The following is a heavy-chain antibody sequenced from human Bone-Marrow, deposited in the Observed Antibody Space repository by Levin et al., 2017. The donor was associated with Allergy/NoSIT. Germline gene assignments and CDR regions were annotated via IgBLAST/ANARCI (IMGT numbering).Heavy chain of an antibody. Sequence: SETLSLTCTVSGDSISNFHWSWIRQPPGKGLEWIGYIYYSGSTNYNPSLKSRVTLSVDTSKNQFSLKLSSVTAADTAVYYCARDRLGTYSGFPGGMDVWGQGTTVTVSS. J-gene: IGHJ6*02. D-gene: IGHD5-12*01. V-gene: IGHV4-59*01. CDR2: IYYSGST. CDR3: ARDRLGTYSGFPGGMDV. CDR1: GDSISNFH.